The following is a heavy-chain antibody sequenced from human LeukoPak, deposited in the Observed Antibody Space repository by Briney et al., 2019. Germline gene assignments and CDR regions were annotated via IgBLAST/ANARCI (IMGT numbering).Heavy chain of an antibody. J-gene: IGHJ4*02. CDR2: INPNSGT. D-gene: IGHD3-9*01. CDR3: AKTVFDYEFDH. V-gene: IGHV1-2*02. CDR1: GYTFTDYY. Sequence: GASVKVSCKASGYTFTDYYMHWVRQAPGQGLEWMGWINPNSGTNYAQKFQGRVTMTRDTSISTAYMELTRLTSDDTAVYYCAKTVFDYEFDHWGQGTLVTVSS.